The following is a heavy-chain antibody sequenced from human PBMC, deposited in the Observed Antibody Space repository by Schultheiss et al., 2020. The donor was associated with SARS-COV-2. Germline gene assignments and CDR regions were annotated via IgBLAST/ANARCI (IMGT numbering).Heavy chain of an antibody. CDR2: IYHNGNT. D-gene: IGHD3-22*01. CDR3: ARVAYSDASGSYHRHCYFDF. V-gene: IGHV4-61*01. Sequence: SETLSLTCTVSGGSVRSGSYYWSWIRQPPGKGLEWIVYIYHNGNTNYNPSLKSRVAISVDTSKNQFSLKLSSVTAADTAVYYCARVAYSDASGSYHRHCYFDFWGQGALVTVSS. J-gene: IGHJ4*02. CDR1: GGSVRSGSYY.